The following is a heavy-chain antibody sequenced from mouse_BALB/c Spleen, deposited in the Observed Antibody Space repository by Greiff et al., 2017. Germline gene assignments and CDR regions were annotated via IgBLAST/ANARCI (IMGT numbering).Heavy chain of an antibody. D-gene: IGHD2-12*01. CDR2: INPSTGYT. Sequence: QVQLQLSGAELAKPGASVKMSCKASGYTFTSYWMHWVKQRPGQGLEWIGYINPSTGYTEYNQKFKDKATLTADKSSSTAYMQLSSLTSEDSAVYYCARGRVTNYFDYWGQGTTLTVSS. CDR3: ARGRVTNYFDY. V-gene: IGHV1-7*01. CDR1: GYTFTSYW. J-gene: IGHJ2*01.